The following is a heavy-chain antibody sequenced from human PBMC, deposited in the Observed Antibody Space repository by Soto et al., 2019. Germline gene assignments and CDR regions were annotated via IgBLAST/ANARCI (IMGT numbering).Heavy chain of an antibody. J-gene: IGHJ4*02. CDR3: TTTGTIDY. CDR2: IKSKTDGGTT. Sequence: EVQLVESGGGLVKPGGSLRLCCAASGFTFSNAWMTWVRQAPGKGLEWVGRIKSKTDGGTTYYAAPVKGRFTISRDDSKNVVCLKMNSLKTEDTAVYYCTTTGTIDYWGQGTLVTVSS. CDR1: GFTFSNAW. V-gene: IGHV3-15*01. D-gene: IGHD1-1*01.